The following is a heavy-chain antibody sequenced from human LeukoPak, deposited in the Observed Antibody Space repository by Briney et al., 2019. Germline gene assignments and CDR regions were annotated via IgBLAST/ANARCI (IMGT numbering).Heavy chain of an antibody. CDR1: GFTFSAYW. Sequence: PGGSLRLSCVASGFTFSAYWMTWVRQAPGKGLEWVANIKEDGSEKYYVDSVKGRFTISRDNAKNSLYLQMNSLIAEDTSVYYCARPKGVRGFPLDYWGQGILVTVSS. CDR2: IKEDGSEK. J-gene: IGHJ4*02. V-gene: IGHV3-7*01. CDR3: ARPKGVRGFPLDY. D-gene: IGHD3-10*01.